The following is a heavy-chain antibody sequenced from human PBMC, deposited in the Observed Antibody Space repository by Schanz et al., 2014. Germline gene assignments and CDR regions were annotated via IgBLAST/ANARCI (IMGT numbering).Heavy chain of an antibody. V-gene: IGHV3-48*04. CDR3: ARANYRRKINFDY. CDR1: GFTISSYS. CDR2: ISGTTTYT. Sequence: EVQLVESGGGLVQPGGSLRLSCAASGFTISSYSMNWVRQAPGKGLEWVSYISGTTTYTNYADSVKGRFTISRDNAKNSLYLQMNSLRAEDTTVYYCARANYRRKINFDYWGRGTLVTVSS. D-gene: IGHD3-10*01. J-gene: IGHJ4*02.